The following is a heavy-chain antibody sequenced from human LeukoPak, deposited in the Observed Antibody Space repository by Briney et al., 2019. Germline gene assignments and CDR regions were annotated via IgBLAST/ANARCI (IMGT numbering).Heavy chain of an antibody. CDR2: ISGSGGST. J-gene: IGHJ5*02. V-gene: IGHV3-23*01. CDR1: GFTFSSYA. D-gene: IGHD6-19*01. CDR3: AKDLEVVWSSGS. Sequence: PGGSLRLSCVASGFTFSSYAMSWVRQAPGKGLEWVSAISGSGGSTYYADSVKGRFTISRDNSKNTLYLQMNSLRAEDTAVYYCAKDLEVVWSSGSWGQGTLVTVSS.